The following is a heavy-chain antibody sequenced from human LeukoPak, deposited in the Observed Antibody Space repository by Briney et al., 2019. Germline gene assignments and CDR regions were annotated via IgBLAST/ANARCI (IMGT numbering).Heavy chain of an antibody. CDR3: ARDSSLRYFDWLLPQNYYYYGMDV. CDR2: IKSKTDGGTT. D-gene: IGHD3-9*01. J-gene: IGHJ6*02. CDR1: GFTFSNAW. V-gene: IGHV3-15*07. Sequence: GSLSLSCAASGFTFSNAWMNWVRQAPGKGLEWVGRIKSKTDGGTTDYAAPVKGRFTISRDDSKNTLYLQMNSLRAEDTAVYYCARDSSLRYFDWLLPQNYYYYGMDVWGQGTTVTVSS.